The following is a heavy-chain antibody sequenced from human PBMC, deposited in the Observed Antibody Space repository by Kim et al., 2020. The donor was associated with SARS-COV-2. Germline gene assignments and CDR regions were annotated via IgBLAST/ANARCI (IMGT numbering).Heavy chain of an antibody. V-gene: IGHV1-69*13. CDR2: IIPIFGTA. Sequence: SVKVSCKASGGTFSSYAISWVRQAPGQGLEWMGGIIPIFGTANYAQKFQGRVTITADESTSTAYMELSSLRSEDTAVYYCARASEKRRYSYGSNTYGMDVSGQGTTVTVSS. CDR1: GGTFSSYA. J-gene: IGHJ6*02. D-gene: IGHD5-18*01. CDR3: ARASEKRRYSYGSNTYGMDV.